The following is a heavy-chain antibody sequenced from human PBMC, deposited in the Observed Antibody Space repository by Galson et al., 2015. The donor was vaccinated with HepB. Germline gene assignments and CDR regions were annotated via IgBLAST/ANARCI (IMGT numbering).Heavy chain of an antibody. CDR2: IIPIFGTA. Sequence: SVKVSCKASGGTFSSYAISWVRQAPGQGLEWMGGIIPIFGTANYAQKFQGRVTITADESTSTAYMELSSLRSEDTAVYYCARELIQQKTTRRFDPWGQGTLVTVSS. CDR3: ARELIQQKTTRRFDP. CDR1: GGTFSSYA. J-gene: IGHJ5*02. V-gene: IGHV1-69*13. D-gene: IGHD5-18*01.